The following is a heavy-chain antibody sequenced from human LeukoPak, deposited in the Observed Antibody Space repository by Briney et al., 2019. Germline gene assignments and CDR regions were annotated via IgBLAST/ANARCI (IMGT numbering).Heavy chain of an antibody. Sequence: PSETLSLTCTVSGGSISSYYWSWIRQPPGKGLEWIGYIYYSGSTNYNPSLKRRVTVSVDTSKNQFSLKLSSVPAADTAVYYCARGGYYGSVLDYWGQGTLVTVSS. CDR3: ARGGYYGSVLDY. CDR2: IYYSGST. V-gene: IGHV4-59*08. D-gene: IGHD3-10*01. J-gene: IGHJ4*02. CDR1: GGSISSYY.